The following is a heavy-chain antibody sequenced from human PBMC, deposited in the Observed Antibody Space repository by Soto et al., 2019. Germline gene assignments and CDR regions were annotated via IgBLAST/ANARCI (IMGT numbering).Heavy chain of an antibody. CDR3: AREAYISGYRYYFDY. Sequence: QVQLVESGGGVVQPGRSLRLSCAASGFTFSSYGMHWVRQAPGKGLEWVAVIWYDGSNKYYADSVKGRFTISRDNSKNTLYLQMNSLRAEETAVYYCAREAYISGYRYYFDYWGQGTLVTVSS. V-gene: IGHV3-33*01. J-gene: IGHJ4*02. CDR2: IWYDGSNK. D-gene: IGHD3-22*01. CDR1: GFTFSSYG.